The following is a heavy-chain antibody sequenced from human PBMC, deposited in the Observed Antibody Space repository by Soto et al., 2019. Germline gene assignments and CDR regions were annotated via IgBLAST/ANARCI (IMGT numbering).Heavy chain of an antibody. V-gene: IGHV3-33*01. J-gene: IGHJ4*02. CDR2: IWYDGSNK. D-gene: IGHD4-17*01. Sequence: QVQLVESGGGVVQPGRSLRLSCAASGFTFSSYGMHWVRQAPGKGLEWVAVIWYDGSNKYYADSMKGRFTISRDNSKNTLYLQMNSLRAEDTAVYYCARDPHDYGDPRCFDYWGQGTLVTVSS. CDR3: ARDPHDYGDPRCFDY. CDR1: GFTFSSYG.